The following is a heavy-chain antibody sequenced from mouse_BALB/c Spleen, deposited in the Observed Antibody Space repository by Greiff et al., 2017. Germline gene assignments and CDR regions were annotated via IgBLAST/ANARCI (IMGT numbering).Heavy chain of an antibody. CDR1: GFAFSSYD. J-gene: IGHJ4*01. D-gene: IGHD3-1*01. Sequence: EVKLVESGGGLVKPGGSLKLSCAASGFAFSSYDMSWVRQTPEKRLEWVAYISSGGGSTYYPDTVKGRFTISRDNAKNTLYLQMSSLKSEDTAMYYCARQVARASYYYAMDYWGQGTSVTVSS. CDR3: ARQVARASYYYAMDY. V-gene: IGHV5-12-1*01. CDR2: ISSGGGST.